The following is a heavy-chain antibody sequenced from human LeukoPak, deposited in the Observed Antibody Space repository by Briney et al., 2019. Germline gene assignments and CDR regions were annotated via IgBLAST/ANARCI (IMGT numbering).Heavy chain of an antibody. CDR1: GFTFSSYT. J-gene: IGHJ4*02. D-gene: IGHD6-13*01. V-gene: IGHV3-21*01. CDR3: ARTSSSWRFDY. CDR2: ISSSSSYI. Sequence: KSGGSLRLSCAASGFTFSSYTMNWVRQAPGKGLEWVSSISSSSSYIYYADSVKGRFTISRDNAKNSLYLQMNSLRAEDTAVYYCARTSSSWRFDYWGQGTLVTVSS.